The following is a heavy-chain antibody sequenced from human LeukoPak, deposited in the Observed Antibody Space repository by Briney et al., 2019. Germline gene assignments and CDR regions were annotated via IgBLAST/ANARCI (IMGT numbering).Heavy chain of an antibody. D-gene: IGHD3-3*01. CDR1: GYTFSDFG. V-gene: IGHV1-18*01. CDR3: ARIIRGRYVDY. Sequence: ASVKVSCKASGYTFSDFGITWVRQAPGQGLEWMGWIGADNGNTNYAQKLQGRVTMTTGTSTSTAYMDLRSLRSGDTAVYYCARIIRGRYVDYWGQGTLVIVSS. CDR2: IGADNGNT. J-gene: IGHJ4*02.